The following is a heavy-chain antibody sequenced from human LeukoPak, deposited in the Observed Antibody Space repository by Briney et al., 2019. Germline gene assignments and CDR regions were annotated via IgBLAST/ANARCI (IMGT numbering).Heavy chain of an antibody. CDR3: ARELISYGTYYYDSSGLNY. CDR2: IYYSGST. CDR1: GGSISSGDYY. D-gene: IGHD3-22*01. Sequence: SQTLSLTCTVSGGSISSGDYYWSRIRQPPGTGLEWIGYIYYSGSTYYNPSLKSRVTISVDTSKNQFSLKLSSVTAADTAVYYCARELISYGTYYYDSSGLNYWGQGTLVTVSS. V-gene: IGHV4-30-4*08. J-gene: IGHJ4*02.